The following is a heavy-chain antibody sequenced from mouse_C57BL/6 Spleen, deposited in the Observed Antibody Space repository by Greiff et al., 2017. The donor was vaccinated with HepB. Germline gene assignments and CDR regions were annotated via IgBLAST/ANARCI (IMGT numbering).Heavy chain of an antibody. J-gene: IGHJ4*01. CDR1: GFSLTSYG. D-gene: IGHD2-9*01. CDR3: ATPYYGYEYYYAMDY. V-gene: IGHV2-5*01. Sequence: VQGVESGPGLVQPSQSLSITCTVSGFSLTSYGVHWVRQSPGKGLEWLGVIWRGGSTDYNAAFMSRLSITKDNSKSQVFFKMNSLQADDTAIYYCATPYYGYEYYYAMDYWGQGTSVTVSS. CDR2: IWRGGST.